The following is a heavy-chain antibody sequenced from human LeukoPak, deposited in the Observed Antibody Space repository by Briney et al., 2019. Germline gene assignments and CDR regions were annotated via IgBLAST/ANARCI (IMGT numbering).Heavy chain of an antibody. Sequence: ASVKVSCKASGYTFTGYYMHWVRQAPGQGLEWMGWINPNSGGTNYAQKFQGWVTMTRDTSISTAYMELSRLRSDDTAVYYCARAPGTAMASGEYYFDYWGQGTLVTVSS. CDR1: GYTFTGYY. J-gene: IGHJ4*02. V-gene: IGHV1-2*04. CDR3: ARAPGTAMASGEYYFDY. D-gene: IGHD5-18*01. CDR2: INPNSGGT.